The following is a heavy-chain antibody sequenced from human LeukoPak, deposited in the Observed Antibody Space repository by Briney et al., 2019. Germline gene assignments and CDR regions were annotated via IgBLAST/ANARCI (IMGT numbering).Heavy chain of an antibody. J-gene: IGHJ4*02. D-gene: IGHD2-8*02. CDR2: VTSDGSDT. CDR1: GIGFYNYW. Sequence: GGSLILSCAASGIGFYNYWMHWVRQAPGKGLEWLSRVTSDGSDTVSADSVKGRFTISRDNARTTVYLQMSSLRLDDTATYYCATGLGHYYDYWGQGSLVTVSS. CDR3: ATGLGHYYDY. V-gene: IGHV3-74*01.